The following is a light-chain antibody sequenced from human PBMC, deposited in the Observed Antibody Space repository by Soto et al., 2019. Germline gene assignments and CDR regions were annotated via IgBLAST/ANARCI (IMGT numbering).Light chain of an antibody. CDR3: CSDAGSSTYV. Sequence: QSALTQPASVSGSPGQSITISCTRTSNDVGSYNFVSWYQQHPGKAPKVIIYEVTKRPSGVSNRFSGSKSGNTASLTISGXXXXXXXXYYCCSDAGSSTYVFGSGTKLTVL. CDR2: EVT. J-gene: IGLJ1*01. V-gene: IGLV2-23*02. CDR1: SNDVGSYNF.